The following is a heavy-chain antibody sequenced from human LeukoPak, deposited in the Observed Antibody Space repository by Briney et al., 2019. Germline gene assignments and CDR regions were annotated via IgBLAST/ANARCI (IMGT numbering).Heavy chain of an antibody. CDR1: GGTFSSYA. V-gene: IGHV1-69*04. CDR2: IIPILGIA. D-gene: IGHD5-18*01. J-gene: IGHJ6*02. CDR3: ASRGYSYGYRHGMVV. Sequence: ASVNLSCKASGGTFSSYAISWVRQAPGQGLEWMGRIIPILGIANYAQKFQGRVTITADKSTSTAYMELSSLRSEDTAVYYCASRGYSYGYRHGMVVWGQGTTVTVSS.